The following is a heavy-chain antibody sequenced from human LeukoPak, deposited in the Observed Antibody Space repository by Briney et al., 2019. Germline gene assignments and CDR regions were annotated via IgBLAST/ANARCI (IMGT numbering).Heavy chain of an antibody. CDR1: GFTLSSYN. Sequence: GGSLRLSCAASGFTLSSYNMNWVRQAPGKGLEWVSSISSSSTYIYYADSVKGRFTISRDNAKNSVYLQMNSLRAEDTAVYYCARAPYDILTGYSPYHFDYWGQGTLVSVSS. CDR3: ARAPYDILTGYSPYHFDY. CDR2: ISSSSTYI. V-gene: IGHV3-21*06. D-gene: IGHD3-9*01. J-gene: IGHJ4*02.